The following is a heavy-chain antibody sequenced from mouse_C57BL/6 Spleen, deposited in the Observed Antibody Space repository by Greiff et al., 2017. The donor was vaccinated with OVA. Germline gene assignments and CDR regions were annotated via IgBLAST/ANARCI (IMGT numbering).Heavy chain of an antibody. CDR3: ARRYYDDYESGVHWYVDV. D-gene: IGHD2-4*01. CDR1: GYTFTDYN. V-gene: IGHV1-18*01. CDR2: INPNNGGT. Sequence: EVQLQQSGPELVKPGASVKIPCKASGYTFTDYNMDWVKQSHGKSLEWIGDINPNNGGTIYNQKFKGKATLTVDKSSSTAYMELRSLTSEDTAVYYCARRYYDDYESGVHWYVDVWGTGTTVTVSS. J-gene: IGHJ1*03.